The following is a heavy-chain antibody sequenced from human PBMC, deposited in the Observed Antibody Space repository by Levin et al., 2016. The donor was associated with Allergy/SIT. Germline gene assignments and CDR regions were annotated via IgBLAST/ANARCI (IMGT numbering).Heavy chain of an antibody. J-gene: IGHJ4*02. D-gene: IGHD2-2*01. V-gene: IGHV3-7*01. Sequence: GESLKISCAASGFTFSSHWMSWVRQAPGKGLEWVANINQGGSAKYYVDSVKGRFTISRDNAKNSLYLQMNSLRVEDTAVYYCARIVLAATTFDYWGQGTLVTVSS. CDR1: GFTFSSHW. CDR3: ARIVLAATTFDY. CDR2: INQGGSAK.